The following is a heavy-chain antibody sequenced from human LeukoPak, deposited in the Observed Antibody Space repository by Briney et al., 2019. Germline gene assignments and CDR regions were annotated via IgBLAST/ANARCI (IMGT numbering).Heavy chain of an antibody. Sequence: GGSLRLSCAASGFTFDDYAMHWVRQAPGKGLEWVSGISWNSGSIGYADSVKGRFTISRDNAKNSLYLQMNSLRAEDTAVYYCARVGYQAEGWFDPWGQGTLVTVSS. CDR2: ISWNSGSI. CDR3: ARVGYQAEGWFDP. CDR1: GFTFDDYA. J-gene: IGHJ5*02. V-gene: IGHV3-9*01. D-gene: IGHD2-2*01.